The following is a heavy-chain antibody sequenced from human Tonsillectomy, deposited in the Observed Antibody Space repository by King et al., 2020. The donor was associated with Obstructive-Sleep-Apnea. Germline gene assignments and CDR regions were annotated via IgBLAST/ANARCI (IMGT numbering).Heavy chain of an antibody. CDR2: ISWDERDK. Sequence: VQLVESGGGGVQPGTSLRLSCAASGFSFSTRDIHWVRQAPGKGLEWVALISWDERDKYYADSVKGRFTISRANSKNTLYLEMNGLRAEDTAAYYCAKGEWSSRSIDYWGQGTLVTVSS. D-gene: IGHD6-13*01. J-gene: IGHJ4*02. CDR3: AKGEWSSRSIDY. CDR1: GFSFSTRD. V-gene: IGHV3-30*18.